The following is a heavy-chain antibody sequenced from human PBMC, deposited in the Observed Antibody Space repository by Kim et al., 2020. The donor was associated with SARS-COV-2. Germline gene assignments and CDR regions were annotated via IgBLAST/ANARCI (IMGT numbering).Heavy chain of an antibody. Sequence: GGSLRLSCAASGFTFSSYSMNWVRQGPGKGLAWVSYISSSSSTIYYADSVKGRFTISRDNAKNSLYLQMNSLRDEDTAVYYCASLEAYCGGDCYPYLFDYWGQGTLVTVSS. CDR3: ASLEAYCGGDCYPYLFDY. D-gene: IGHD2-21*02. CDR1: GFTFSSYS. V-gene: IGHV3-48*02. J-gene: IGHJ4*02. CDR2: ISSSSSTI.